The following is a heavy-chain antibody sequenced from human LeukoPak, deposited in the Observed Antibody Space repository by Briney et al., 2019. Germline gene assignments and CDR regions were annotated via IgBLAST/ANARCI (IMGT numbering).Heavy chain of an antibody. CDR1: GGSFSGYY. J-gene: IGHJ2*01. Sequence: SETLSLTCAVYGGSFSGYYWSWIRQPLGKGLEWIGEINHSGSIKYNPSLKSRVTISVDTSKNQFSLKLNSVTAADTAVYYCARNGVLETASAHWYFDLWGRGTLVTVSS. CDR3: ARNGVLETASAHWYFDL. V-gene: IGHV4-34*01. D-gene: IGHD2-21*02. CDR2: INHSGSI.